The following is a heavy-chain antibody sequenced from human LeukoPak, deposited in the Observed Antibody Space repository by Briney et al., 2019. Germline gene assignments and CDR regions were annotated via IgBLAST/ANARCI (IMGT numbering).Heavy chain of an antibody. Sequence: PSETLSLTCTVSGGSISSSSYYWGWIRQPPGKGLEWIGSIYYSGSTYYNPSLKSRVTISVDTSKNQFSLKLSSVTAADTAVYYCARDSGKRVAATGGYWGQGTLVTVSS. CDR2: IYYSGST. CDR3: ARDSGKRVAATGGY. D-gene: IGHD2-15*01. J-gene: IGHJ4*02. CDR1: GGSISSSSYY. V-gene: IGHV4-39*07.